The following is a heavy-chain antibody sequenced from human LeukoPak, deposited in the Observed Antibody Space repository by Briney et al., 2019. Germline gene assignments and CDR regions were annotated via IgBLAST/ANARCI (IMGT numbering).Heavy chain of an antibody. CDR2: LNRDGTSS. J-gene: IGHJ4*02. Sequence: GGSLRLSCAASGFTFSHYWMYWVRQAPGKGLEWVSRLNRDGTSSSYADAVKGRFTVSRDNAENTLNLEMNSLRAEDTAVYYCASPKPDYWGQGTLVTVSS. CDR3: ASPKPDY. V-gene: IGHV3-74*01. CDR1: GFTFSHYW.